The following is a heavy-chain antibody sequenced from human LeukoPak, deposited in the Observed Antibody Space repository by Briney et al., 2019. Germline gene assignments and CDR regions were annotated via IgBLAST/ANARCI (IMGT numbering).Heavy chain of an antibody. J-gene: IGHJ4*02. CDR3: TRDQTPYY. Sequence: WVRQAPGKGLEWVGFIRSKVYGGTPEYAASVKGRFTISRDDSKGIAYLQMNSLKTEDTAVYYCTRDQTPYYWGQGTLVTVSS. V-gene: IGHV3-49*02. CDR2: IRSKVYGGTP.